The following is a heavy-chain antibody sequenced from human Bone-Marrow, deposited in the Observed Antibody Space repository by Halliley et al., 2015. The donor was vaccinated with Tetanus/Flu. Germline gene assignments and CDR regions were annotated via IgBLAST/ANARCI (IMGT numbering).Heavy chain of an antibody. Sequence: SSISARSSIYHPDFVRGRFTISRDNAKNSLYLQMNSLRDGDTAVYYCAIGPLRFSGYNGMAVWGQGTTVTVSS. D-gene: IGHD3-16*01. CDR3: AIGPLRFSGYNGMAV. V-gene: IGHV3-48*02. CDR2: ISARSSI. J-gene: IGHJ6*02.